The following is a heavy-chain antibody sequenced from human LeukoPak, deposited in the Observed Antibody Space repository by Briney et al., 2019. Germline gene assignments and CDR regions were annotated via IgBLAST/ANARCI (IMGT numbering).Heavy chain of an antibody. CDR2: ISYDGSNK. V-gene: IGHV3-30*03. CDR1: GFTFSSYG. J-gene: IGHJ4*02. D-gene: IGHD3-10*01. Sequence: GGSLRLSCAASGFTFSSYGMQWVRQAPGRGLEWVAVISYDGSNKYYADSVKGRFTISRNNSKNTLYLQMNSLRVEDTAVYSCARASGPFDYWGQGTLVTASS. CDR3: ARASGPFDY.